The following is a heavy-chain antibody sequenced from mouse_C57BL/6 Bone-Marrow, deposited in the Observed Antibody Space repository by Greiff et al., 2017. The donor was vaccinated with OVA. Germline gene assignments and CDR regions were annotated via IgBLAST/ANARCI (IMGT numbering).Heavy chain of an antibody. V-gene: IGHV2-6*01. CDR3: ATRIYYGNYFYAMDY. Sequence: VMLVESGPGLVAPSQSLSITCTVSGFSLTSYGVDWVRQSPGKGLEWLGVIWGVGSTNYNSALKSRLSISKDNSKSQVFLKMNSLQTDDTVMYYCATRIYYGNYFYAMDYWGQGTSVTVSS. CDR1: GFSLTSYG. J-gene: IGHJ4*01. D-gene: IGHD2-1*01. CDR2: IWGVGST.